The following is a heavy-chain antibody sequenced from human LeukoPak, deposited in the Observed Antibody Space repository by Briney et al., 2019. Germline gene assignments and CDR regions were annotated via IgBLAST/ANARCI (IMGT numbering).Heavy chain of an antibody. CDR3: VAGFTTMAVDYFDY. V-gene: IGHV1-24*01. CDR1: GKTLSDLS. CDR2: SDPEDGER. J-gene: IGHJ4*02. D-gene: IGHD5-18*01. Sequence: ASVKVSCKVSGKTLSDLSIHWLRQPPGKGLEWLGGSDPEDGERIYAQMFQGRVTMTEDTSIDTAYMELSSLRSEDTAVYYCVAGFTTMAVDYFDYWGQGTLVTVSP.